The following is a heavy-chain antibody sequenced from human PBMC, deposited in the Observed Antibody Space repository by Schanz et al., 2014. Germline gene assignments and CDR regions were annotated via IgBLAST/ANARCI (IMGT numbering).Heavy chain of an antibody. Sequence: QVQLQESGPRLVKPSQTLSLTCTVSGGSISSGAYSWSWIRQPPGKRPEWTGYIYSSGSTNYNPSLKSRVTISEDTSKNQFSLRLSSVTAADTAVYYCARHRVYYGSGSYYKGWFDPWGQGTLVTVSS. CDR3: ARHRVYYGSGSYYKGWFDP. V-gene: IGHV4-30-4*07. CDR1: GGSISSGAYS. CDR2: IYSSGST. D-gene: IGHD3-10*01. J-gene: IGHJ5*02.